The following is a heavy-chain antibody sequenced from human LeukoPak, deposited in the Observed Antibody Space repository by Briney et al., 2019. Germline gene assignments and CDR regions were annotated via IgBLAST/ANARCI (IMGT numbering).Heavy chain of an antibody. J-gene: IGHJ5*02. CDR3: AKGPYSSSWYGWFDP. CDR1: GFIFYDYA. CDR2: INWDGVTT. D-gene: IGHD6-13*01. V-gene: IGHV3-43D*03. Sequence: GGSLRLSCAASGFIFYDYAVHWVRQAPGKGLEWGSLINWDGVTTNYADSEKGRFTISRDNSKNTLYLQMNSLRAEDTAVYYCAKGPYSSSWYGWFDPWGQGTLVTVSS.